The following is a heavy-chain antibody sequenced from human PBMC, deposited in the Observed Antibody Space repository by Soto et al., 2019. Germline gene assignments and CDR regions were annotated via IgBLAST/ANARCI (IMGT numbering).Heavy chain of an antibody. Sequence: ASVKVSCKASGYTFTSYGISWVRQAPGQGLEWMGWISAYNGNTNYAQKLQGRVTMTTDTSTSTAYMELRSLRSDDTAVYYCARSKSGGYSSIWYTLDLDAFDIWGQGTMVTVSS. J-gene: IGHJ3*02. D-gene: IGHD6-13*01. CDR2: ISAYNGNT. V-gene: IGHV1-18*04. CDR3: ARSKSGGYSSIWYTLDLDAFDI. CDR1: GYTFTSYG.